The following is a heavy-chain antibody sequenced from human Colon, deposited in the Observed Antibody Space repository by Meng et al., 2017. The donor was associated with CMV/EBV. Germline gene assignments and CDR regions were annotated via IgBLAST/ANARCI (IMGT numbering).Heavy chain of an antibody. CDR2: IKGKDEGGAL. J-gene: IGHJ4*02. CDR3: TTGLTYYFDY. Sequence: SCAASGLSFAYVSMSWVRQAPGKGLEWVGRIKGKDEGGALEFAAPVKGRFTISRDDSTNTHYLQMSGLKTEDTAVYYCTTGLTYYFDYWGQGTLVTVSS. D-gene: IGHD2-21*01. CDR1: GLSFAYVS. V-gene: IGHV3-15*07.